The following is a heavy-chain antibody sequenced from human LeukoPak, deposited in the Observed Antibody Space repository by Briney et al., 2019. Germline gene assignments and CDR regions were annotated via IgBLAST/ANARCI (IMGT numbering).Heavy chain of an antibody. J-gene: IGHJ4*02. CDR3: ARGSYCSGGSCYLDY. Sequence: PGESLKISCKGSGYSFTSYWIGWVRQMPGKGLEWMGIIYPGDSDTRYSPSFQGQVTISADKSISTAYLQWSSLKASDTAMYYCARGSYCSGGSCYLDYWGQGTLVTVSS. CDR2: IYPGDSDT. D-gene: IGHD2-15*01. CDR1: GYSFTSYW. V-gene: IGHV5-51*01.